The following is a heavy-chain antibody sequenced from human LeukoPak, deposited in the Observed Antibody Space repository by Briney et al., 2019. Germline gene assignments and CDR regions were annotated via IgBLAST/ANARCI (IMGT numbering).Heavy chain of an antibody. D-gene: IGHD3-22*01. CDR1: GFTFSNYW. Sequence: GGSLRLSCAGSGFTFSNYWMTWVRQAPGKGQEWVANVKQDESEKHYVDSVKGRFTISRDNAKSSLYLRMDSLRVEDTAVYYCARDRDYHDDRTDYYYDAFDIWGQGTTVTVSS. CDR3: ARDRDYHDDRTDYYYDAFDI. J-gene: IGHJ3*02. V-gene: IGHV3-7*01. CDR2: VKQDESEK.